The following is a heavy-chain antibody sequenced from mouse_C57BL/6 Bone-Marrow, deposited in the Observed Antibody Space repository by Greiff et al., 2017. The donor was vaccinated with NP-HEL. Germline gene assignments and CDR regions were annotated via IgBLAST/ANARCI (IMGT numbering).Heavy chain of an antibody. Sequence: VKLMESGAELARPGASVKLSCKASGYTFTSYGISWVKQRTGQGLEWIGEIYPRSGNTYYNEKFKGKATLTADKSSSTAYRELRSLTSEDSAVYFCARNVYGSSYYFDYWGQGTTLTVSS. CDR2: IYPRSGNT. J-gene: IGHJ2*01. D-gene: IGHD1-1*01. CDR3: ARNVYGSSYYFDY. CDR1: GYTFTSYG. V-gene: IGHV1-81*01.